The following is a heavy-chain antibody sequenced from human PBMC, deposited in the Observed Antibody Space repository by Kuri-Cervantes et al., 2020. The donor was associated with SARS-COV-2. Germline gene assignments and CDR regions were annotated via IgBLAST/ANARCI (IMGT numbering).Heavy chain of an antibody. CDR3: ARGGWQSDYLDY. CDR1: GGSISSSSYY. J-gene: IGHJ4*02. D-gene: IGHD6-19*01. Sequence: SETLSLTCTVSGGSISSSSYYWGWIRQPPGKGLEWIGSIYYSGSTYYNPSLKSRVTISVDTSKNQFSLKLSSVTAADTAVYYCARGGWQSDYLDYWGQGTLVTVSS. CDR2: IYYSGST. V-gene: IGHV4-39*07.